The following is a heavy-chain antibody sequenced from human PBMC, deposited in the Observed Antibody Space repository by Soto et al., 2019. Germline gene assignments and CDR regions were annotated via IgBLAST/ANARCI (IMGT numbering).Heavy chain of an antibody. CDR3: SPGAGRNGGFEYMWDQ. D-gene: IGHD1-26*01. J-gene: IGHJ4*02. Sequence: QVQLVESGGGVVQPWRSLRLSCAASGFICSNYALHWVRQAPGKGLEWLAVISDDGKNVNYADSVKGRFTISRDNLKSTLYLHVSSMRPADMGRYYCSPGAGRNGGFEYMWDQWGQGTVVTVSS. CDR1: GFICSNYA. V-gene: IGHV3-30*14. CDR2: ISDDGKNV.